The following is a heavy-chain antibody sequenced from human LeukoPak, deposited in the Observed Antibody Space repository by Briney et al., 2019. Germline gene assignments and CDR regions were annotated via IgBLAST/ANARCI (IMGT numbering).Heavy chain of an antibody. CDR1: GYTFTGYF. CDR3: ARQGIAAAVDY. CDR2: ISPNNGGT. Sequence: ASVKVSCKASGYTFTGYFIHWVRQAPGQGLEWMGGISPNNGGTNYAQKFQGRVTMTRDTSIRTAYVELSSLRSHDTALYYCARQGIAAAVDYWGQGTLVTVPS. D-gene: IGHD6-13*01. V-gene: IGHV1-2*02. J-gene: IGHJ4*02.